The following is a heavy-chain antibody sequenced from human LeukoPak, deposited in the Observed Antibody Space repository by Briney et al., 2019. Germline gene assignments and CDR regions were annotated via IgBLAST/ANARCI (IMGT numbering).Heavy chain of an antibody. J-gene: IGHJ5*02. CDR2: IYPGDSDT. CDR3: ARQYDTYYYDSSGPNWFDP. V-gene: IGHV5-51*01. Sequence: GESLKISCKGSGYSFTSYWIGWVRQMPGKGLEWMGIIYPGDSDTRYSPSFQGQVTISADKSSSTAYLQWSSLKASDTAMYYCARQYDTYYYDSSGPNWFDPWGQGTLVTVCS. CDR1: GYSFTSYW. D-gene: IGHD3-22*01.